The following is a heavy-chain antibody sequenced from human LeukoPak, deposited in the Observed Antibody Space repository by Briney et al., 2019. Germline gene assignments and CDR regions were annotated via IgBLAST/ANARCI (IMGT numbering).Heavy chain of an antibody. CDR1: GLTFSSHA. CDR2: ISSGCTT. J-gene: IGHJ1*01. D-gene: IGHD3-22*01. V-gene: IGHV3-23*01. Sequence: PGGSLRLSCGASGLTFSSHAVSGVREAPGRALEWVSAISSGCTTFYGDSVKGRFTISRDNFKNPLYRQMNRLRAEATAVYYCAKDQYYYDNSGHPTEHWGQGALVTVSS. CDR3: AKDQYYYDNSGHPTEH.